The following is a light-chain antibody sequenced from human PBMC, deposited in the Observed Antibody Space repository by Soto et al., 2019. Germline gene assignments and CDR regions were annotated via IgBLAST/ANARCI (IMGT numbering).Light chain of an antibody. J-gene: IGKJ1*01. Sequence: DIQMTQSPSSLSASVGDRVTITCRASQNIFSYLNWYQQKPGKAPNLLIYAASNLQSGVPSRFSGSGSGTDFTLTISSLQREDFATYYCQQTDTFPRTFGQGTKVDIK. CDR3: QQTDTFPRT. V-gene: IGKV1-39*01. CDR1: QNIFSY. CDR2: AAS.